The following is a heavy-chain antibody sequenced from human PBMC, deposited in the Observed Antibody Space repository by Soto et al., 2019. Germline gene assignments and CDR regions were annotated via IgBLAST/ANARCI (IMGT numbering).Heavy chain of an antibody. J-gene: IGHJ4*02. CDR2: IIPYYNTL. V-gene: IGHV1-69*01. Sequence: QAQVGQSGAEVMKPGSSVKLSCKASEGTFNSYAIAWVLQAPGQGLEWMGGIIPYYNTLNYAQKFQDRVTITADDSTNTVYMELSSLRSDDTAVYFCASGASRWYPYFFDSWAQGTLVTVSA. CDR3: ASGASRWYPYFFDS. CDR1: EGTFNSYA. D-gene: IGHD6-13*01.